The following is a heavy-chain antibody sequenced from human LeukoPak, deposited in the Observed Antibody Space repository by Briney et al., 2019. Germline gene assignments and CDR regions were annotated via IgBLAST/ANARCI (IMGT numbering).Heavy chain of an antibody. CDR2: IYYSGST. Sequence: PSETLSLTCTVSGGSISSYYWSWIRQPPGKGLEWIGYIYYSGSTNYNPSLKSRVTMSVDTSKNQFSLKLNSVTAADTAVYYCARAPYSSGWFFDLWGRGTLVTVSS. D-gene: IGHD6-19*01. V-gene: IGHV4-59*12. CDR1: GGSISSYY. CDR3: ARAPYSSGWFFDL. J-gene: IGHJ2*01.